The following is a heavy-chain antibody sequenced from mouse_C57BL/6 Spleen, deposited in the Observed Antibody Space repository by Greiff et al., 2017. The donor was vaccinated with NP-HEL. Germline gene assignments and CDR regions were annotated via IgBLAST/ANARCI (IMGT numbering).Heavy chain of an antibody. CDR3: AIYGSSYCWYCDV. Sequence: QVQLQQSGAELVKPGASVKLSCKASGYTFTSYWMHWVKQRPGQGLEWIGMIHPNSGSTNYNEKFKSKATLTVDKSSSTAYMQLSSLTSEDFAVYYCAIYGSSYCWYCDVWGTGTTVTVSS. D-gene: IGHD1-1*01. CDR1: GYTFTSYW. V-gene: IGHV1-64*01. J-gene: IGHJ1*03. CDR2: IHPNSGST.